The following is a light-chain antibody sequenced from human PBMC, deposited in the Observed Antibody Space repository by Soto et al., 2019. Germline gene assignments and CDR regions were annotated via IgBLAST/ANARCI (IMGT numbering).Light chain of an antibody. CDR3: QQYGSSPRT. Sequence: VLTTSQGTLSLSPGTRATLSCRASQNIGSSHLAWYQQKPGQAPRVLIFAASSRATGIPDRFSGSGSGTDFTLTISRLEPEDFAVYYCQQYGSSPRTFGQGTKVDIK. V-gene: IGKV3-20*01. CDR2: AAS. J-gene: IGKJ1*01. CDR1: QNIGSSH.